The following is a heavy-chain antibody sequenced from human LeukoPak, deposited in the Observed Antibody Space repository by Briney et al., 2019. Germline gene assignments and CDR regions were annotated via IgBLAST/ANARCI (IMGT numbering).Heavy chain of an antibody. CDR2: INPNSGGT. V-gene: IGHV1-2*06. CDR3: ARDDVDTAMVQYYYYYYMDV. CDR1: GYTFTGYY. J-gene: IGHJ6*03. D-gene: IGHD5-18*01. Sequence: GASVKVSCKASGYTFTGYYMHWVRQAPGQGLEWMGRINPNSGGTNYAQKFQGRVTMTRDTSISTAYMKLSRLRSDDTAVYYCARDDVDTAMVQYYYYYYMDVWGKGTTVTVSS.